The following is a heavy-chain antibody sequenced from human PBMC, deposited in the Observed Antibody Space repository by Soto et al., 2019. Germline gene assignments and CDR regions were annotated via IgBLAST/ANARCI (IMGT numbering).Heavy chain of an antibody. Sequence: PSETLSLTCAVYGGSFSGYYWSWIRQPPGKGLEWIGEINHSGSTNYNPSLKSRVTISVDTSKNQFSLKLSSVTAADTAVYYCARTGWARPKKDFQHWGQGTLVTVSS. CDR1: GGSFSGYY. CDR3: ARTGWARPKKDFQH. V-gene: IGHV4-34*01. CDR2: INHSGST. J-gene: IGHJ1*01. D-gene: IGHD1-26*01.